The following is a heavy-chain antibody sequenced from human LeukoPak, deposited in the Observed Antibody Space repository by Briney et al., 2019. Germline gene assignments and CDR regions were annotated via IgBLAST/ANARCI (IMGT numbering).Heavy chain of an antibody. CDR2: GYPGDSGT. V-gene: IGHV5-51*01. J-gene: IGHJ6*02. CDR1: GYSFTGYW. CDR3: ARHGLVPGSQNPYYYYYYGMDV. D-gene: IGHD3/OR15-3a*01. Sequence: GGSLKISGKGSGYSFTGYWIGWVGQMPGQGREWMGMGYPGDSGTRHNPSFQGQVTISADNTLSPAYLQWSSLKASDTATSYCARHGLVPGSQNPYYYYYYGMDVWGQGTTVTVSS.